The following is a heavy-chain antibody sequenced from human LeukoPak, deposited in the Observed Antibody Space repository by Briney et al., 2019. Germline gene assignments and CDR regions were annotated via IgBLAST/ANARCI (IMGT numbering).Heavy chain of an antibody. J-gene: IGHJ2*01. Sequence: SETLSLTCTVSGGSISSGSYYWSWIRQPAGKGLEWIGRIYTSGSTNYNPSLKSRVTIPVDTSKNQFSLKLSSVTAADTAVYHCARDPPYYYDSSGFDLWGRGTLVTVSS. D-gene: IGHD3-22*01. CDR1: GGSISSGSYY. V-gene: IGHV4-61*02. CDR3: ARDPPYYYDSSGFDL. CDR2: IYTSGST.